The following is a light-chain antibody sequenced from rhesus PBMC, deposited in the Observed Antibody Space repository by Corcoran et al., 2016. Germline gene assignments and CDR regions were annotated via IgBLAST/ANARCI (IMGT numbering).Light chain of an antibody. CDR2: AIS. Sequence: DIQMTQSPSSLSASVGDKVTITCQASQGISSWLAWYQQKPGKAPKPLISAISSLQSGVPSRFSSRGSGTDYTLTRSGLQPEDFATYYSQQYDDIRYSVGQGTKVEIK. CDR1: QGISSW. J-gene: IGKJ2*01. CDR3: QQYDDIRYS. V-gene: IGKV1-19*01.